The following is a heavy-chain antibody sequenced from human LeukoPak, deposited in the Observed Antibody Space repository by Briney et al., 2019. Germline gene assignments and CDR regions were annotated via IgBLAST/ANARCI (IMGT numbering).Heavy chain of an antibody. CDR3: ARHNGNKYYFDY. D-gene: IGHD2-8*01. CDR2: ISSNSKYT. Sequence: GGSLRLSCAASGFIFSDYFMSSIRQAPGKELEWISYISSNSKYTKYADSVKGRFTISRDNAKKSLYLQMNSLRAEDTAVYYCARHNGNKYYFDYWGQGTLVTVSS. V-gene: IGHV3-11*03. J-gene: IGHJ4*02. CDR1: GFIFSDYF.